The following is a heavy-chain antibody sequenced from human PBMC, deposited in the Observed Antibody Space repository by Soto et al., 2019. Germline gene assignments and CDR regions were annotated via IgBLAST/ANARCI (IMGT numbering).Heavy chain of an antibody. Sequence: SVKVSCKASGGTFSSYAISWVRQAPGQGLEWMGGIIPIFGTANYAQKFQGRVTITADESTSTAYMELSSLRSEDTAVYYCARFSVGSSHAHYFDYWGQGTLVTVSS. CDR1: GGTFSSYA. J-gene: IGHJ4*02. CDR2: IIPIFGTA. CDR3: ARFSVGSSHAHYFDY. V-gene: IGHV1-69*13. D-gene: IGHD1-26*01.